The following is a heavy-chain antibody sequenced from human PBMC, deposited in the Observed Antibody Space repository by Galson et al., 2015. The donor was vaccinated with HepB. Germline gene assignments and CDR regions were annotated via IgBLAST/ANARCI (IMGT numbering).Heavy chain of an antibody. CDR1: GGTFSSYT. Sequence: SVKVSCKASGGTFSSYTISWVRQAPGQGLEWMGRIIPILGIANYAQKFQGRVTITADKSTSTAYMELSSLRSEDTAVYYCARDFKAHTAMVGEGGYYYDSSGPFLLGWGQGTLVTVSS. CDR3: ARDFKAHTAMVGEGGYYYDSSGPFLLG. J-gene: IGHJ4*02. V-gene: IGHV1-69*04. CDR2: IIPILGIA. D-gene: IGHD3-22*01.